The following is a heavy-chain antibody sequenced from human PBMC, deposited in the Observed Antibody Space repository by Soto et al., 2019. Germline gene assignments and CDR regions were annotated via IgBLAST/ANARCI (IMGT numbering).Heavy chain of an antibody. CDR3: ARDLGGWPDY. V-gene: IGHV1-3*01. Sequence: EASVKVSCKASGYTFTSYAMHWVRQAPGQRLEWMGWINAGNGNTKYSQKFQGRVTVTKDTSASTAYMELSSLRSEDTAVYYCARDLGGWPDYWGQGTLVTVSS. CDR2: INAGNGNT. D-gene: IGHD2-15*01. CDR1: GYTFTSYA. J-gene: IGHJ4*02.